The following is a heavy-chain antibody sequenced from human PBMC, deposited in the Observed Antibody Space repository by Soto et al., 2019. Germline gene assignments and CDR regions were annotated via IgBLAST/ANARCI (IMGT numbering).Heavy chain of an antibody. V-gene: IGHV3-23*01. CDR1: GFTFISYA. CDR3: VDPYFFDY. CDR2: ITGSGSGYNT. Sequence: GGSLRLSCAASGFTFISYAISWVRLAPGKGLEWVSTITGSGSGYNTFYADSVKGRFTISRDNAKNTLYLQMNSLRAEDTALYYCVDPYFFDYWGQGTLVTVSS. J-gene: IGHJ4*02. D-gene: IGHD2-2*03.